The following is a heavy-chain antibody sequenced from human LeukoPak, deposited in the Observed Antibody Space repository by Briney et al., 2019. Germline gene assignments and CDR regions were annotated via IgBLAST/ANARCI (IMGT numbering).Heavy chain of an antibody. J-gene: IGHJ4*02. D-gene: IGHD6-13*01. CDR2: ISSSGSTI. V-gene: IGHV3-48*03. CDR3: ARDLAAAGTN. Sequence: GGSLRLSCAASGFTFSSYEMNWVRQAPGKGLEWVSYISSSGSTIYYADSVKGRFTISRDNAKNSLYLQMNSLRAEDTAVYYCARDLAAAGTNWGQGTLVTVSS. CDR1: GFTFSSYE.